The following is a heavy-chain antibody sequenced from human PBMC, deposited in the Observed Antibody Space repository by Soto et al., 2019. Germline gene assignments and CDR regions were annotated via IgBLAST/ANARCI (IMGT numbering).Heavy chain of an antibody. CDR3: AHRRGADYKGCFHY. V-gene: IGHV2-5*02. CDR2: IYWGDEK. Sequence: QITLKESGPTLVKPTQTLTLTCTFSGFSLSTSGVGVGWIRQPPGKALEWLALIYWGDEKRYSPSLSSRLTITKDTSKNQVVLTMTNMDPVDTATYYCAHRRGADYKGCFHYWGQGTLVTVSS. CDR1: GFSLSTSGVG. J-gene: IGHJ4*02. D-gene: IGHD4-4*01.